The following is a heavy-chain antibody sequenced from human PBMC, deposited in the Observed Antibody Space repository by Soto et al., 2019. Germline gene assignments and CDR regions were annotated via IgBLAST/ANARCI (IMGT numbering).Heavy chain of an antibody. J-gene: IGHJ5*02. CDR1: GGTFSSYA. Sequence: ASVKVSCKASGGTFSSYAISWVRQAPGQGLEWMGGIIPIFGTANYAQKFQGRVTITADESTSTAYMEPSSLRSEDTAVYYCARAGYYDSRAYNWFDPWGQGTLVTVSS. V-gene: IGHV1-69*13. CDR3: ARAGYYDSRAYNWFDP. CDR2: IIPIFGTA. D-gene: IGHD3-22*01.